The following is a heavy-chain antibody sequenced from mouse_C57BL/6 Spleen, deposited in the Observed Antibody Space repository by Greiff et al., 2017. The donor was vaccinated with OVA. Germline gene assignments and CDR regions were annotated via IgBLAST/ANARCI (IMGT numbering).Heavy chain of an antibody. D-gene: IGHD1-1*01. Sequence: VQLQQSGAELVKPGASVTMSCKASGYTFTSYWITWVKQRPGQGLEWIGDIYPGSGSTNYNEKFKSKAILTVDTSSSTACMQLSSLTSEDSAVYYCARCYYSSRPYYFDYWGQGTTLTVSS. V-gene: IGHV1-55*01. CDR3: ARCYYSSRPYYFDY. CDR2: IYPGSGST. CDR1: GYTFTSYW. J-gene: IGHJ2*01.